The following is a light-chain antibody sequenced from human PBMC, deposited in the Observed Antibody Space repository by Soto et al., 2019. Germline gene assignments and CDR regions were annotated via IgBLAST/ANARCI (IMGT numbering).Light chain of an antibody. V-gene: IGLV1-47*01. CDR1: SSNIGTNY. CDR2: RSD. CDR3: ASWDGSLNAWV. J-gene: IGLJ3*02. Sequence: QSVLTQPPSTSGTPGQRVTISCSGSSSNIGTNYVYWYQQLPGTAPKLLIYRSDQPPSGVPDRFSGSKSGTSASLAISGLRSEDEADYHCASWDGSLNAWVFGGGTQLTVL.